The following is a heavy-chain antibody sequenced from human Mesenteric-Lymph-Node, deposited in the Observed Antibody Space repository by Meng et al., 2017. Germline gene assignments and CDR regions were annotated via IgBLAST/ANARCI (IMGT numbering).Heavy chain of an antibody. J-gene: IGHJ4*02. CDR1: GYTLTCYY. CDR2: IDPYSGVT. V-gene: IGHV1-2*02. D-gene: IGHD2-21*01. CDR3: ARAWDCGGGSCLSDY. Sequence: QGWRGQLGAGWGKPVAPVMVSCKPVGYTLTCYYIPWLRTAPGQGLEWMGWIDPYSGVTHSAQKFQGRVTMTRDTSISTAYMELSRLRSDDTAVYYCARAWDCGGGSCLSDYWGQGTLVTVSS.